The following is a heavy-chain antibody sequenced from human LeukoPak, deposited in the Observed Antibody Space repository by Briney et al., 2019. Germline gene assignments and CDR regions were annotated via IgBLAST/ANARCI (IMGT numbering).Heavy chain of an antibody. CDR2: IIPIFGTA. D-gene: IGHD1-7*01. Sequence: GSSVKVSCKASGGTFSSYAISWVRQAPGLGLEWMGGIIPIFGTANYAQKFQGRVTITTDESTSTAYMELSSLRSEDTAVYYCARDNYAGANWFDPWGQGTLVTVSS. CDR3: ARDNYAGANWFDP. V-gene: IGHV1-69*05. J-gene: IGHJ5*02. CDR1: GGTFSSYA.